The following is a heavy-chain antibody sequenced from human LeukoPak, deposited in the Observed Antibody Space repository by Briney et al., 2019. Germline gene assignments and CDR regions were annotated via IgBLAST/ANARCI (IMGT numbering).Heavy chain of an antibody. J-gene: IGHJ6*02. CDR2: IYYSGST. CDR1: GGSISSGGYY. V-gene: IGHV4-31*03. D-gene: IGHD2-21*01. Sequence: SSETLSLTCTVSGGSISSGGYYWSWIRQHPGKGLEWIGYIYYSGSTYYNPSLKSRVTISVDTSKNQFSLKLSSVTAADTAVYYCARDRLAADYYYYGMDVWGQGTTVTVSS. CDR3: ARDRLAADYYYYGMDV.